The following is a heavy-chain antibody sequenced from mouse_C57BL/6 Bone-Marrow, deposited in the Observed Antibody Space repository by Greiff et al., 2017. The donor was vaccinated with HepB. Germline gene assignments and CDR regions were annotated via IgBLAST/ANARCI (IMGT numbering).Heavy chain of an antibody. D-gene: IGHD2-3*01. CDR1: GYTFTSYW. CDR3: AREGWAYWYFDV. CDR2: IDPSDSYT. Sequence: VQLQQSGAELVKPGASVKLSCKASGYTFTSYWMQWVKQRPGQGLEWIGEIDPSDSYTNYNQKFKGKATLTVDTSSSTAYMQLSSLTSEDSAVYYCAREGWAYWYFDVWGTGTTVTVSS. V-gene: IGHV1-50*01. J-gene: IGHJ1*03.